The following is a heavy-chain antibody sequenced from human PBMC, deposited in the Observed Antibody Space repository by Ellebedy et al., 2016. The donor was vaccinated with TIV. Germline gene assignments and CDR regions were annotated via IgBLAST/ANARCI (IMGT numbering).Heavy chain of an antibody. V-gene: IGHV3-7*03. D-gene: IGHD5-12*01. J-gene: IGHJ4*02. Sequence: GGSLRLSCAASGFTFRNYWRKWVRQAPGKGLEWVANIKQDGSEKYYVDSVKGRFTISRDNAKNSLFLQMNSLGVEDTAVYFCARGGYGRPFDCWGQGTLVTVSS. CDR1: GFTFRNYW. CDR2: IKQDGSEK. CDR3: ARGGYGRPFDC.